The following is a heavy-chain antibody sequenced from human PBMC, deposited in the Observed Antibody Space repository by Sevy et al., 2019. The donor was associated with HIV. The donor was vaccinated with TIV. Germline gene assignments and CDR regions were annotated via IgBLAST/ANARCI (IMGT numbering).Heavy chain of an antibody. CDR1: GFRFGSQA. CDR3: AKDVPDQSWYDDFWSGSPCFDY. Sequence: GGSLRLSCVGSGFRFGSQAMSWVRQAPGKGLEWVSGMSGRGDSRGYAHSVKGRLTNSRDKYKNTVYLQMNSPTAEDTALYYCAKDVPDQSWYDDFWSGSPCFDYWGRGILVTVSS. V-gene: IGHV3-23*01. CDR2: MSGRGDSR. J-gene: IGHJ4*01. D-gene: IGHD3-3*01.